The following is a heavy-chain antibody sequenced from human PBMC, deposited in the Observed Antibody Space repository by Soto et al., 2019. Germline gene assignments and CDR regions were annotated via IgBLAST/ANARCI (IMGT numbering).Heavy chain of an antibody. V-gene: IGHV2-5*01. CDR1: GFSLSTSGVG. Sequence: QITLKESGPTLVKPTQTLTLTCTFSGFSLSTSGVGVGWVRQPPGKALEWLALIYWYDDKRYSPSLKSKLTITKGTSKHQVGLKMATTDPLDTARYYGVHDAVAYHEFYYWGQGTLVTVSS. J-gene: IGHJ4*02. D-gene: IGHD3-16*01. CDR2: IYWYDDK. CDR3: VHDAVAYHEFYY.